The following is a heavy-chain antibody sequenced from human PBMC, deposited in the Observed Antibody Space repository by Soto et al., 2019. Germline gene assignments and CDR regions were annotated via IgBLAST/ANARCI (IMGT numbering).Heavy chain of an antibody. Sequence: GGSLRLSCVVSGFTFSDFGMHWVRQSPGEGLAWVASISKDGLDRYYSESVRGRFTISRDDSKNTVFLQMNSLKVEDTAAYFCASPREGQWLVFDHWGQRTLVTVSS. CDR2: ISKDGLDR. D-gene: IGHD6-19*01. CDR3: ASPREGQWLVFDH. V-gene: IGHV3-30*19. CDR1: GFTFSDFG. J-gene: IGHJ4*02.